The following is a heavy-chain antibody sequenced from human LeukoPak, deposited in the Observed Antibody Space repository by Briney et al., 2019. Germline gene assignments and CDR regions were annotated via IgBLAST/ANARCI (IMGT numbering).Heavy chain of an antibody. V-gene: IGHV1-24*01. CDR1: GYTLTELS. D-gene: IGHD4-11*01. Sequence: ASVKVSCKVSGYTLTELSMHWVRQAPGKGLEWMGGFDPEDGETIYAQKFQGRVTMTEDTSTDTAYMELSSLRSEDTAVYYRATASVYSNYGGFDYWGQGTLVTVSS. CDR3: ATASVYSNYGGFDY. J-gene: IGHJ4*02. CDR2: FDPEDGET.